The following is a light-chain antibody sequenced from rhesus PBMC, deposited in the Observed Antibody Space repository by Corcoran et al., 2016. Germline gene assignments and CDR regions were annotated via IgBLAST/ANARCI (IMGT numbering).Light chain of an antibody. CDR2: GSS. J-gene: IGKJ4*01. CDR3: LQHRTYPFT. V-gene: IGKV1-28*03. Sequence: DIQMTQSPPSLSASVGDTVTITCRARQDVRIYLNWFQQKPGGAPNLLIYGSSTLESGVPSRFSGAGSGTDFTLTITRLQPEDFATYYCLQHRTYPFTFGGGTKVEIK. CDR1: QDVRIY.